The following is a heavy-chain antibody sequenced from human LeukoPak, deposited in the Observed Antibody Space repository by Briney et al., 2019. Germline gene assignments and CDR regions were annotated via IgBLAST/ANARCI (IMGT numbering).Heavy chain of an antibody. CDR2: IYSSDYI. D-gene: IGHD3-10*01. V-gene: IGHV3-66*01. Sequence: GGSLRLSCAASGFLVNANHMNWVRQAPGKGLEWVSIIYSSDYIYYADSVKGRFTISRDNSKNTLYLQMNSLRVEDSAGYYCATERPDSRVLDYWGQGLVVTVSS. CDR3: ATERPDSRVLDY. CDR1: GFLVNANH. J-gene: IGHJ4*02.